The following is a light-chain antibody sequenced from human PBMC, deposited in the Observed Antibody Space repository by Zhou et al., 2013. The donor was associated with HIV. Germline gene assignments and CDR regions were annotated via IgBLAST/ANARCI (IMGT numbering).Light chain of an antibody. CDR1: QSISSW. CDR2: KAS. J-gene: IGKJ2*01. CDR3: QQYNSYPYT. Sequence: DVQVTQSPSTLSASVGDSVTITCRASQSISSWLAWYQQKPGKAPNLLIYKASSLESGVPSRFSGSGSGTEFTLTISSLQPDDFATYYCQQYNSYPYTFGQGTKLEIK. V-gene: IGKV1-5*03.